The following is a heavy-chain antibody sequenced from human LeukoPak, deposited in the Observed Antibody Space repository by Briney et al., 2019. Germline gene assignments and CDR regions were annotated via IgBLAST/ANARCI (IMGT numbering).Heavy chain of an antibody. V-gene: IGHV3-23*01. Sequence: GGSLRLSCAASGFIFSSHAMSWVRQAPGKGLEWVSAISGSGDSTYYADSVKGRFTISRDNSKNTLYLQMNSLTAEDTAVFYCAKEGPDYWGQGTLVTVSS. CDR3: AKEGPDY. CDR2: ISGSGDST. CDR1: GFIFSSHA. J-gene: IGHJ4*02.